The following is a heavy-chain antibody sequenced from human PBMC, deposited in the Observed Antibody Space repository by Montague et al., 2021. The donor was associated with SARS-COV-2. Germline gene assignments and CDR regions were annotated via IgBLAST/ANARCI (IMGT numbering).Heavy chain of an antibody. CDR2: ISTTTNP. Sequence: TLSLTCTLSGDSISRNNLYWTWIRPPAGKGLVWIGRISTTTNPEYNLSLQSPVTLSLDTSKNQFSLSLSSVTAADTAMYYCTIEGHITTICSGCPRNWFDPWGQGTMVTVSS. CDR3: TIEGHITTICSGCPRNWFDP. D-gene: IGHD2-2*01. J-gene: IGHJ5*02. CDR1: GDSISRNNLY. V-gene: IGHV4-61*02.